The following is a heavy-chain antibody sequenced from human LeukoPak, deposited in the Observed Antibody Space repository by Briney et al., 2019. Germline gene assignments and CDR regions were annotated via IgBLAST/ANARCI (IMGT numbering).Heavy chain of an antibody. CDR3: AKGDYDYVWGSYDY. CDR2: ISGSGGST. Sequence: GGSLRLSCAASGFTFSSYAMSWVRQAPGKGLEWVSAISGSGGSTYYADSVKGRFTISRDNSKNTLYLQMNSLRAEDTAVYYCAKGDYDYVWGSYDYWGQGTLVTVSS. J-gene: IGHJ4*02. V-gene: IGHV3-23*01. CDR1: GFTFSSYA. D-gene: IGHD3-16*01.